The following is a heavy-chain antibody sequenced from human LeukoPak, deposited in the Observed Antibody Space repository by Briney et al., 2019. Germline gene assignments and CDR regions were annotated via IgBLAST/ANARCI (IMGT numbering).Heavy chain of an antibody. D-gene: IGHD4-17*01. CDR3: ARRAGEYSHPYDY. CDR1: GFTVSSNS. J-gene: IGHJ4*02. CDR2: IYSGGNT. V-gene: IGHV3-53*01. Sequence: PGGSLRLSCTVSGFTVSSNSMSWVRQAPGKGLEWVSFIYSGGNTHYSDSVKGRFTISRDKSKNTLYLQMNSLRADDTAVYYCARRAGEYSHPYDYWGQGTLVTVSS.